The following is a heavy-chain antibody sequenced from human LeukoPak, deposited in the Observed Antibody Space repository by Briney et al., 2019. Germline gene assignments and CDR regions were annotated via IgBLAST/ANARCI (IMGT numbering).Heavy chain of an antibody. CDR3: ARDPAYYDILTGYFVAFDAFDI. D-gene: IGHD3-9*01. V-gene: IGHV4-4*07. CDR2: IYTSGST. Sequence: SETLSLTCTVSGGSISSYYWSWIRQPAGKGLEWIGRIYTSGSTNYNPSLKSRVTMSVDTSKNQFSLKLSSVTAADTAVYYCARDPAYYDILTGYFVAFDAFDIWGQGTMVTVSS. CDR1: GGSISSYY. J-gene: IGHJ3*02.